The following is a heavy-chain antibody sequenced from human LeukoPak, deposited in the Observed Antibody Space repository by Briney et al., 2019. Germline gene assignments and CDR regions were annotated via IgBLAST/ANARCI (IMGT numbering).Heavy chain of an antibody. J-gene: IGHJ6*03. CDR2: INPGGGST. CDR1: GYTFTSYY. V-gene: IGHV1-46*01. Sequence: ASVKVSCKASGYTFTSYYMHWVRQAPGQGLEWMGIINPGGGSTSYAQKFQGRVTMTRDTSTSTVYMELSSLRSEDTAVYYCASGPEEYYYYYYYMDVWGKGTTVTVSS. CDR3: ASGPEEYYYYYYYMDV.